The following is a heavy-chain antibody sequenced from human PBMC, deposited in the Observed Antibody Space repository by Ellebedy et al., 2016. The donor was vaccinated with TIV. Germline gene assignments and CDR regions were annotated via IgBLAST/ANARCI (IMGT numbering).Heavy chain of an antibody. CDR2: MFSAGDT. CDR3: ARENYDTLTGTSYGMDV. CDR1: GFTVSGTY. Sequence: PGGSLRLSCAASGFTVSGTYMNWVRQAPGKGLEWVSVMFSAGDTYYADSVKGRFTISRDSSENTIYLQMNSLRAEDTAVYHCARENYDTLTGTSYGMDVWGQGTTVTVSS. V-gene: IGHV3-66*01. J-gene: IGHJ6*02. D-gene: IGHD3-9*01.